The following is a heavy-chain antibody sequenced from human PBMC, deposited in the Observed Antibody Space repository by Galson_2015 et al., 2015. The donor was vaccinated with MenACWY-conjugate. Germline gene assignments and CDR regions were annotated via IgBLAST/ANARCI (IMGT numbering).Heavy chain of an antibody. CDR1: GYTFTSYG. V-gene: IGHV1-18*01. D-gene: IGHD3-10*01. Sequence: SVKVSCKASGYTFTSYGISWVRQAPGQGLEWMGWISAYNGNTNYAQKLQGRVTMTTDTSTSTAYMELRSLRSDDTAVYYCARAGSSGSYYIPPGWYMDVWGKGTTVTVSS. J-gene: IGHJ6*03. CDR2: ISAYNGNT. CDR3: ARAGSSGSYYIPPGWYMDV.